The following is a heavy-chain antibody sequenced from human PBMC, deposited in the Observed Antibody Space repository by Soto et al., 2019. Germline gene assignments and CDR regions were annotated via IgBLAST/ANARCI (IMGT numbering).Heavy chain of an antibody. Sequence: QLQLQESGSGLVKPSQTLSLTCAVSGGSISSGGHSWSWLRQPPGKGLEWIGYIYHSGSTDYNPSLKSRVTMSGDTSEHQFSLRLSSVTAADTAVYYCAREVVLYDYRRWFGPWGQGALVTVSS. CDR3: AREVVLYDYRRWFGP. V-gene: IGHV4-30-2*01. CDR2: IYHSGST. J-gene: IGHJ5*02. CDR1: GGSISSGGHS. D-gene: IGHD3-10*01.